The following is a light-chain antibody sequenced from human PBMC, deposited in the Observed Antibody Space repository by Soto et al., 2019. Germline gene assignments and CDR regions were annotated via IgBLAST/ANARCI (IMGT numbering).Light chain of an antibody. Sequence: QSALTQPASVSGSPGQSIPISCTGTRSDIGAYNFVSWYQQHPGEVPKLMLYDVNVRPSGVSNRFSGSKSGNTASLTISGLQAEDEADYYCTSWTTSTTMIFGGGTKVTVL. V-gene: IGLV2-14*03. CDR3: TSWTTSTTMI. CDR1: RSDIGAYNF. J-gene: IGLJ2*01. CDR2: DVN.